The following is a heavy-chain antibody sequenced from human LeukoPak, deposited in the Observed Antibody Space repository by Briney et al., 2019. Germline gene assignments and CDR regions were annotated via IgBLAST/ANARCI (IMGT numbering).Heavy chain of an antibody. J-gene: IGHJ5*02. CDR2: ISSSSSYI. Sequence: GGSLRLSCAASGFTFSSYSMNWVRQAPGKGLEWVSSISSSSSYIYYADSVKGRFTISRDNAKNSLYLQMNSLRAEDTAVYYCARDSEGVTGTTSWFDPWGQGTLVTVSS. CDR1: GFTFSSYS. CDR3: ARDSEGVTGTTSWFDP. D-gene: IGHD1-7*01. V-gene: IGHV3-21*01.